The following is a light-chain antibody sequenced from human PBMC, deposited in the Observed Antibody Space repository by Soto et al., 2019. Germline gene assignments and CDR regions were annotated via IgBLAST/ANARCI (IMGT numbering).Light chain of an antibody. J-gene: IGKJ1*01. CDR1: QNVLYSSNNKNY. V-gene: IGKV4-1*01. CDR2: WAS. Sequence: DIVMTQSPDSLAVSLGERATINCRSSQNVLYSSNNKNYLAWYQQKAGQPPKLLISWASTRESGVPDRFSDSGSGTDFTLTINSLQAEDVAVYSCQQYYSTPSTFGQGTKVEIK. CDR3: QQYYSTPST.